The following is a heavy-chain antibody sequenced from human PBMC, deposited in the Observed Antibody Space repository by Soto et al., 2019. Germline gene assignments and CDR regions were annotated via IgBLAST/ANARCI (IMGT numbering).Heavy chain of an antibody. CDR2: IYYSGST. CDR1: GGSISSYY. J-gene: IGHJ6*03. CDR3: ARQIYYYYYMDV. Sequence: PSETLSLTCTVSGGSISSYYWSWVRQPPGKGLEWIGYIYYSGSTNYNPSLKSRVTISVDTPKNQFSLKLSSVTAADTAVYYCARQIYYYYYMDVWGKGTTVTVS. V-gene: IGHV4-59*08.